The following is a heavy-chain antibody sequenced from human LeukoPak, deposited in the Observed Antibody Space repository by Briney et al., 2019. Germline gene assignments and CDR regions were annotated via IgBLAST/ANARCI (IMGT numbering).Heavy chain of an antibody. CDR1: GGSFSGYY. CDR2: INHSGST. J-gene: IGHJ4*02. D-gene: IGHD3-10*01. V-gene: IGHV4-34*01. Sequence: PSETLSLTCAVYGGSFSGYYWSWIRQPPGKGLEWIWEINHSGSTNYNPSLKSRVTISVDTSKNQFSLKLSSVTAADTAVYYCARAPARDYGSGSCIRGVDYWGQGTLVTVSS. CDR3: ARAPARDYGSGSCIRGVDY.